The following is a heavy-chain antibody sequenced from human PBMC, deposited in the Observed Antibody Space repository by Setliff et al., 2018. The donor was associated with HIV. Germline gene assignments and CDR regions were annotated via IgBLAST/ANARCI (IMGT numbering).Heavy chain of an antibody. CDR3: ARDNIIWSKDY. CDR2: ITPSDSYT. J-gene: IGHJ4*02. CDR1: GYIFTSHK. V-gene: IGHV1-46*01. Sequence: GASVKVSCKASGYIFTSHKIHWVRQAPGQGLEWMGIITPSDSYTVYAQKFQGRVTMTRDTSTSTVYMELSSLRSDDTAVYYCARDNIIWSKDYWGQGTLVTVSS. D-gene: IGHD3-10*01.